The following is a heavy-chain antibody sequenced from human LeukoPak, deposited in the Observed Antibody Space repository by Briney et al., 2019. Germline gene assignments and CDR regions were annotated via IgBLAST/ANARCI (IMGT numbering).Heavy chain of an antibody. Sequence: GGSLRLSCAASGFTFSIYAMSWVRQAPGKGLQWVSSITSSGDGTYYADSVKGRFTISRDNSENMLYLQMNSLRVEDTAVYFCAEDRPNYYGSNGHYYRRDGDYWGQGTLITVSS. CDR3: AEDRPNYYGSNGHYYRRDGDY. CDR1: GFTFSIYA. V-gene: IGHV3-23*01. CDR2: ITSSGDGT. J-gene: IGHJ4*02. D-gene: IGHD3-22*01.